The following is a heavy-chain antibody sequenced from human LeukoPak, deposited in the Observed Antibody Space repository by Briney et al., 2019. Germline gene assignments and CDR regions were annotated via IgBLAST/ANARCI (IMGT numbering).Heavy chain of an antibody. D-gene: IGHD3-3*01. CDR2: IYHSGST. J-gene: IGHJ3*02. CDR3: ARHRDYDFWSGYPDAFDI. Sequence: SETLSLTCAVSGYSIRSGYYWGWIRQPPGKGLEWIGSIYHSGSTYYSPSLKSRVNISVDTSKNQFSLKLSSVTAADTAVYYCARHRDYDFWSGYPDAFDIWGQGTMVTVSS. CDR1: GYSIRSGYY. V-gene: IGHV4-38-2*01.